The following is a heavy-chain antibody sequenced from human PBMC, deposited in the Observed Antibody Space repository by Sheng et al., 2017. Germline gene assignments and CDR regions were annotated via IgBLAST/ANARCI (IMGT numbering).Heavy chain of an antibody. CDR1: GGAFGTYA. CDR2: IVPAFGTT. D-gene: IGHD3-10*01. Sequence: QVQLVQSGAEAKKPGSSVKVSCKASGGAFGTYAIGWVRQAPAQGLEWMGGIVPAFGTTKYAQKFQGRVTITADASTNIAYMELRSLKSEETAVYFCARIFGNSASVTYYYGMDVWGQGT. V-gene: IGHV1-69*01. CDR3: ARIFGNSASVTYYYGMDV. J-gene: IGHJ6*02.